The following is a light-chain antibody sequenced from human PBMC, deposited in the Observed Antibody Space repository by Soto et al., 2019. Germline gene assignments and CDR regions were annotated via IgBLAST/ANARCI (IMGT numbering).Light chain of an antibody. Sequence: EIVMTQSPATLSVSPGERATLSCRASQSVNSNLAWYRQQPCQSPRLLISAASTRATAVPARFRGSGPGTEFTLTFGSLPSEDSGIYYSQQYNFWPPLTFGGGTKVEIK. J-gene: IGKJ4*01. V-gene: IGKV3-15*01. CDR1: QSVNSN. CDR3: QQYNFWPPLT. CDR2: AAS.